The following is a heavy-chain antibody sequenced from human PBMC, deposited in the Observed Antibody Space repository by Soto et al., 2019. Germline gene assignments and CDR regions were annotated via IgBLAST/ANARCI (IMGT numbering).Heavy chain of an antibody. CDR1: GFICSSYD. CDR3: AKATATGGGAFDI. CDR2: ILVDGRT. V-gene: IGHV3-23*01. J-gene: IGHJ3*02. Sequence: GGSLRLSCAASGFICSSYDMSWVRQAPGKGLEWVSTILVDGRTFYVDSVKGRFTISRDSSQNTVYLQMNSLTAGDTALYYCAKATATGGGAFDICGQGTMVTVSS. D-gene: IGHD2-8*02.